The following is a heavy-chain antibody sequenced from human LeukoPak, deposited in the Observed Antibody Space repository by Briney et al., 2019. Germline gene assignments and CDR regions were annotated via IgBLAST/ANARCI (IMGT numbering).Heavy chain of an antibody. CDR3: AKGGKWDVTPFDY. V-gene: IGHV3-23*01. D-gene: IGHD1-26*01. CDR2: ISGGGGST. J-gene: IGHJ4*02. CDR1: GFTFTSYS. Sequence: PGGSLRLSCAASGFTFTSYSMNWVRQAPGKGLEWVSTISGGGGSTYYADSVKGRFTISRDNSKNTLYLQVNSLRAEDTAVYHCAKGGKWDVTPFDYWGQGTLVTVSP.